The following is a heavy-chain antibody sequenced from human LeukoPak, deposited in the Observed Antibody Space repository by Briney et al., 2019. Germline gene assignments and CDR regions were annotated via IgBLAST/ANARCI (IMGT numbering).Heavy chain of an antibody. CDR2: IIPIFGTA. J-gene: IGHJ6*04. CDR1: GGTFSSYA. D-gene: IGHD6-19*01. V-gene: IGHV1-69*05. CDR3: ARGRLLQWLVPYMDV. Sequence: ASVKVSCKASGGTFSSYAISWVRQAPGQGLEWMGGIIPIFGTANYAQKFQGRVTITTDESTSTAYMELSSLRSEDTAVYYCARGRLLQWLVPYMDVWGKGTTVTVSS.